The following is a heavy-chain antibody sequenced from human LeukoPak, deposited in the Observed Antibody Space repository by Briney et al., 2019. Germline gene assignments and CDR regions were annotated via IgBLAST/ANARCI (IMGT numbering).Heavy chain of an antibody. V-gene: IGHV4-34*01. CDR3: ARHGWHAWYFDL. J-gene: IGHJ2*01. CDR2: INQRRNT. D-gene: IGHD6-19*01. CDR1: GGSFSGYS. Sequence: SETLSLTCVVYGGSFSGYSWSWIRQPPGKGLEWIGEINQRRNTNYNPPLKSRVTISIDTSKNQFSLKLSSVTAADTAVYYCARHGWHAWYFDLWGRGTLVTVSS.